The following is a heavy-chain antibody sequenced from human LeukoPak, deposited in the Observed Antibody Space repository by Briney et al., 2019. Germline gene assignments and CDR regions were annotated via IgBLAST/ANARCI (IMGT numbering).Heavy chain of an antibody. D-gene: IGHD3-10*01. CDR2: IYSGGST. Sequence: GGSLRLSCAASGFTVSSNYMGWVRQAPGKGLEWVSVIYSGGSTYYADSVKGRFTISRDNSKNTLYLQMNSLRAEDTAVYYCARDSGSAGFDYWGQGTLSPSPQ. CDR3: ARDSGSAGFDY. V-gene: IGHV3-53*01. CDR1: GFTVSSNY. J-gene: IGHJ4*02.